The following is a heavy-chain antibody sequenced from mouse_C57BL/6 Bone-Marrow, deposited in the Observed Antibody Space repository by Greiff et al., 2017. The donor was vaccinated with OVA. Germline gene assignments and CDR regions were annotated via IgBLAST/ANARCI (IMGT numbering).Heavy chain of an antibody. CDR3: AIGYYGSSYGFAY. D-gene: IGHD1-1*01. CDR2: IHPSDSDT. CDR1: GYAFTSYW. Sequence: QVQLQQSGPELVKPGASVKISCKASGYAFTSYWMHWVKQRPGQGLEWIGRIHPSDSDTNYNQKFKGKATLTVDKSSSTAYMQLSSVTSEDSAVYYCAIGYYGSSYGFAYWGQGTLVTVSA. J-gene: IGHJ3*01. V-gene: IGHV1-74*01.